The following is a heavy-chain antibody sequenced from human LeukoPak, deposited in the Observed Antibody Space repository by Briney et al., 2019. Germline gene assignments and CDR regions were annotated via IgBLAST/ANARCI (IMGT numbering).Heavy chain of an antibody. V-gene: IGHV4-59*12. CDR2: IYYSGST. CDR1: GVSISSYY. D-gene: IGHD6-13*01. Sequence: KPSETLSLTCTVSGVSISSYYWNWIRQPPGKGLEWIGYIYYSGSTNYNPSLKSRVTISVDTSKNQFSLKLSSVTAADTAVYYCARDPGSSWYNDYWGQGTLVTVSS. J-gene: IGHJ4*02. CDR3: ARDPGSSWYNDY.